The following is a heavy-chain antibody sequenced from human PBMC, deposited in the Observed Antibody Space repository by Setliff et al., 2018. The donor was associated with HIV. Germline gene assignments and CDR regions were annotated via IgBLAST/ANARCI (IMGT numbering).Heavy chain of an antibody. CDR1: GYSISSGYY. Sequence: PSETLSLTCAVSGYSISSGYYWGWIRQPPGKGLEWIGEIYHSGSTNYNPSLKSRVTISVDKSKNQFSLKLTSVTAADTAVYYCASAVGSSSWLRALDYWGQGTLVTVSS. J-gene: IGHJ4*02. CDR2: IYHSGST. D-gene: IGHD6-13*01. V-gene: IGHV4-38-2*01. CDR3: ASAVGSSSWLRALDY.